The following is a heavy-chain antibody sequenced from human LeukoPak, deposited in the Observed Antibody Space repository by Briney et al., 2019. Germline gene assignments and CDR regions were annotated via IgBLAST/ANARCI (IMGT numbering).Heavy chain of an antibody. V-gene: IGHV3-15*01. CDR1: GFTFTNAW. CDR2: IKSKGDGETT. J-gene: IGHJ4*02. CDR3: TTDLGLTMIRGVIVY. Sequence: TGGSLRLSCAASGFTFTNAWITWVRQAPGKELEWVGRIKSKGDGETTDYAAPVKGRFSMSRDDSKATMYLQMYSLEAEDTAVYYCTTDLGLTMIRGVIVYWGQGALVTVSS. D-gene: IGHD3-10*01.